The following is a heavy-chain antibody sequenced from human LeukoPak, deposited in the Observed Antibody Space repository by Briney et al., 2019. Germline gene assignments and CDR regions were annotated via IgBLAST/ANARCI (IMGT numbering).Heavy chain of an antibody. CDR1: GGSFSSYY. V-gene: IGHV4-34*01. D-gene: IGHD5-12*01. CDR3: ARGVAGYGPYDY. Sequence: SETLSLTCAVYGGSFSSYYWSWIRQPPGKGLEWIGEISHSGSTNYNPSLKSRVTISVDTSKNQFSLRLTSVTAADTAVYYCARGVAGYGPYDYWGQGTLVTVSS. CDR2: ISHSGST. J-gene: IGHJ4*02.